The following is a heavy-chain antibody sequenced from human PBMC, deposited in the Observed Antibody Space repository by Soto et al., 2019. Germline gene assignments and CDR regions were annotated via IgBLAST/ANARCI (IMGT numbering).Heavy chain of an antibody. D-gene: IGHD3-10*01. J-gene: IGHJ4*02. V-gene: IGHV3-23*01. CDR3: AKDRGCLLRGVIRDF. Sequence: EVQLLESGGGSAQPGGSLRLTFEASGFTFTSYAMTWVRQASGTGLEWVSTISAGGESTYYADSVKGLVNISRDNSKKTVKLQMNRMRAEDTTRYYCAKDRGCLLRGVIRDFWGQGTLVTVS. CDR2: ISAGGEST. CDR1: GFTFTSYA.